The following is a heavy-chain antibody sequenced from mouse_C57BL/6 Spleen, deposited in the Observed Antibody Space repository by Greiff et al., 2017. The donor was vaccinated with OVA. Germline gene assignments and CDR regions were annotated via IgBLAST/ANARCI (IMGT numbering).Heavy chain of an antibody. J-gene: IGHJ4*01. V-gene: IGHV1-19*01. CDR1: GYTFTDYY. Sequence: VQLQQSGPVLVKPGASVKMSCKASGYTFTDYYMNWVKQSHGKSLEWIGVINPYNGGTSYNQKFKGKATLTVDKSSSTAYMELNSLTSEDSAVYYCARGASNIYYYAMDYWGQGTSVTVSS. CDR3: ARGASNIYYYAMDY. D-gene: IGHD2-5*01. CDR2: INPYNGGT.